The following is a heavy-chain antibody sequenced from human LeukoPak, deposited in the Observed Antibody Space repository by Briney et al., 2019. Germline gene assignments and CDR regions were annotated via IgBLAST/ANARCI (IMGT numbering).Heavy chain of an antibody. D-gene: IGHD6-13*01. J-gene: IGHJ6*02. CDR2: ISSSSSYI. Sequence: GGSLRLSCAASGFTFSSYSMNWVRQAPGKGLEWVSSISSSSSYIYYADSVKGRFTISRDNAKNSLYLQMNSLRAEDTAVYYCARELSAARTIIYYYFYGMDVWGQGTTVTVSS. CDR3: ARELSAARTIIYYYFYGMDV. V-gene: IGHV3-21*01. CDR1: GFTFSSYS.